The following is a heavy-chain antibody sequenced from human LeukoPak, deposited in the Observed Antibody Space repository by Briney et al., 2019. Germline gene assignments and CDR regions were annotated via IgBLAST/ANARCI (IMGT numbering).Heavy chain of an antibody. CDR3: VKGSSRSGMDV. V-gene: IGHV3-21*01. D-gene: IGHD6-6*01. Sequence: GGSLRLSCAASGFTFSSYSMNWVRQAPGKGLEWVSSISSSSSYIYYADSVKGRFTISRDNAKNSLYLQLNSLRAEDTAVYYCVKGSSRSGMDVWGQGTTVTVSS. CDR2: ISSSSSYI. CDR1: GFTFSSYS. J-gene: IGHJ6*02.